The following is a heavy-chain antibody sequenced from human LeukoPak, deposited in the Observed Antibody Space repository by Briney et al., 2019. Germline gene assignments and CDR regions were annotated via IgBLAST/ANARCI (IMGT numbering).Heavy chain of an antibody. D-gene: IGHD2-2*01. CDR3: AREIPSPYYYYYYMDV. Sequence: SETLSLTCTVSVYSISSGYYWGWIRQPAGKGLEWIGRIYTSGSTNYNPSLKSRVTMSVDTSKNQFSLKLSSVTAADTAVYYCAREIPSPYYYYYYMDVWGKGTTVTISS. J-gene: IGHJ6*03. CDR2: IYTSGST. V-gene: IGHV4-4*07. CDR1: VYSISSGYY.